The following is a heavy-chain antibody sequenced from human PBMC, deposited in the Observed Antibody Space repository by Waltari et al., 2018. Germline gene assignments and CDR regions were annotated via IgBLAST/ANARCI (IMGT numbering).Heavy chain of an antibody. Sequence: QVRLQQWGAGLLKPSETLSLTCVVSGGSLSGYYWSWIRQPPGKVLEWIGEVNYGGTTNYNQSLKSGITVSIDTSNNQFSLNLNSVTAADTAVYYCAKQVAGSGWYLGWGQGTLVSVSS. CDR1: GGSLSGYY. CDR2: VNYGGTT. CDR3: AKQVAGSGWYLG. J-gene: IGHJ4*02. D-gene: IGHD6-19*01. V-gene: IGHV4-34*01.